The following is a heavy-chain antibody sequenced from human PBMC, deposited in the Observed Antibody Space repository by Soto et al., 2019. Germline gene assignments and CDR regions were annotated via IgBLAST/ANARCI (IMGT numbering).Heavy chain of an antibody. CDR3: ARVATNLYYDFGDWFDP. D-gene: IGHD3-3*01. CDR2: ISAYNGNT. J-gene: IGHJ5*02. CDR1: GYTFTSYG. V-gene: IGHV1-18*04. Sequence: QVQLVQSGAEVKKPGASVKVSCKASGYTFTSYGISWVRQAPGQGLEWMGWISAYNGNTNYAQKLQGRVTMTTDTSTSTAYMELRNLRSDDTAVYYCARVATNLYYDFGDWFDPWGQGTLVTVSS.